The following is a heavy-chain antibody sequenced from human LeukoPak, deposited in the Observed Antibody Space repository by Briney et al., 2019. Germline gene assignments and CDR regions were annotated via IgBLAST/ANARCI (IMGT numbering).Heavy chain of an antibody. CDR3: ARGEMLYDY. Sequence: ASVKVSCKTSGYTFTYYVISWVRQAPGQGLEWMGWINAYNGNTNDAQKFQGRVTMTTDTSTSTAYMELRSLRSDDTAVYYCARGEMLYDYWGQGTLVSVSS. D-gene: IGHD2-8*01. J-gene: IGHJ4*02. V-gene: IGHV1-18*01. CDR2: INAYNGNT. CDR1: GYTFTYYV.